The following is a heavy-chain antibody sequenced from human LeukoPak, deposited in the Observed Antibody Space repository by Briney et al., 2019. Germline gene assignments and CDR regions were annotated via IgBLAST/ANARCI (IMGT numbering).Heavy chain of an antibody. CDR3: ARDSPPAYCSGGSCYFDY. D-gene: IGHD2-15*01. V-gene: IGHV4-4*02. CDR2: IYSSGST. Sequence: SETLSLTCAVSGGSISSRNWWSWVRQPAGQGLEWIGRIYSSGSTDYNPSLKSRVTISKDTSKNEFSLKLTSVTAADTAVYYCARDSPPAYCSGGSCYFDYWGQGILVTVSS. J-gene: IGHJ4*02. CDR1: GGSISSRNW.